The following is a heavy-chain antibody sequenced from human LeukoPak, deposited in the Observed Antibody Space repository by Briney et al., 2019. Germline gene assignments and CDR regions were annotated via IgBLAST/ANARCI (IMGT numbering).Heavy chain of an antibody. CDR1: GFTFSNYE. CDR2: ISGSGSGGST. J-gene: IGHJ4*02. CDR3: AKSGYNRFDY. Sequence: PGGSLRLSCAASGFTFSNYEINWVRQAPGKGLEWVSSISGSGSGGSTYYADSVKGRFTISRDNSKNTLYLQMNSLRAEDTAVYYCAKSGYNRFDYWGQGTLVTVSS. D-gene: IGHD5-24*01. V-gene: IGHV3-23*01.